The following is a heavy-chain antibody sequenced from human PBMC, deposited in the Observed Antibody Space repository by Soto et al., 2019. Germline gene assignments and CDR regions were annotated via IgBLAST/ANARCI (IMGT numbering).Heavy chain of an antibody. CDR3: ARDGGRHSGGIDY. CDR1: GGTFSSYS. D-gene: IGHD1-26*01. CDR2: IIPIFGTA. V-gene: IGHV1-69*01. Sequence: QVQLVQSGAEVKKPGSSVKVSCKASGGTFSSYSINWVRQAPGQGLEWMGEIIPIFGTANYAQKFQGRVTITEDESTSTAYMELSSLRSEDTSVYYCARDGGRHSGGIDYWGQGTLVTVS. J-gene: IGHJ4*02.